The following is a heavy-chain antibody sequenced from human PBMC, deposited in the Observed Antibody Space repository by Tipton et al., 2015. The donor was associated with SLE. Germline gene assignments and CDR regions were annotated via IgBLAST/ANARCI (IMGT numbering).Heavy chain of an antibody. CDR2: IYYSWST. J-gene: IGHJ5*02. CDR1: GGSISSSSYY. V-gene: IGHV4-39*01. Sequence: TLSLTCTVSGGSISSSSYYWGWFRQPPGKGLEWIGSIYYSWSTYYNPSLKSRVTISVDTSKNQFSLKVSSVTAADTAVYYCARLSSSWYKAFDPWGQGTLVTVSS. CDR3: ARLSSSWYKAFDP. D-gene: IGHD6-13*01.